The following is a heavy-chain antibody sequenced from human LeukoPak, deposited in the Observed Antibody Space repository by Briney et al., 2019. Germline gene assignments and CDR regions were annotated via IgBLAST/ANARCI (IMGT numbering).Heavy chain of an antibody. J-gene: IGHJ4*02. CDR3: ARRNSRSRITIFGVVRPEYYFDY. CDR1: GYTFTSYD. D-gene: IGHD3-3*01. CDR2: MNPNSGNT. V-gene: IGHV1-8*01. Sequence: ASVKVSCKASGYTFTSYDINWVRQATGQGLEWMGWMNPNSGNTGYAQKFQGRVTMTRNTSISTAYMELSSLRSEDTAVYYCARRNSRSRITIFGVVRPEYYFDYWGQGTLVTVSS.